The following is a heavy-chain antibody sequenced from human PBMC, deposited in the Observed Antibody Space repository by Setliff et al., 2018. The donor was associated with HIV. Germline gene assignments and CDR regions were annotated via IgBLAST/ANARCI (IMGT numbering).Heavy chain of an antibody. J-gene: IGHJ1*01. D-gene: IGHD2-2*01. CDR1: GFSLNIAW. Sequence: PGGSLRLSCAASGFSLNIAWMNWVRQAPGKGLEWIGRIKNKAAGETTEYAAPVKDRFIISRDDSKNMLYLQMNSLKTEDTALYYCTTKPPAADFQHWGQGTLVTVSS. V-gene: IGHV3-15*07. CDR2: IKNKAAGETT. CDR3: TTKPPAADFQH.